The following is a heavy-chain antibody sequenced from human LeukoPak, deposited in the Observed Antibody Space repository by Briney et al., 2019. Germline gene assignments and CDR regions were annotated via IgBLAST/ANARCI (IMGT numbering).Heavy chain of an antibody. CDR2: IYYTGST. Sequence: TSETLSLTCTVSGGSISSYYWSWFRQPPGKGLEWIGYIYYTGSTNYNPSLKSRVTMSVDTSKNQFSLKLSSVTAADTAVYYCARDRFTISLYYYYGMDVWGQGTTVTVSS. D-gene: IGHD3-3*01. CDR1: GGSISSYY. V-gene: IGHV4-59*12. CDR3: ARDRFTISLYYYYGMDV. J-gene: IGHJ6*02.